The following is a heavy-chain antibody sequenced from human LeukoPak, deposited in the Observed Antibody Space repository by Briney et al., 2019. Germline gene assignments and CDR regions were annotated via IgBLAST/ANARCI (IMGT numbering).Heavy chain of an antibody. J-gene: IGHJ4*02. CDR2: ISGGGGST. V-gene: IGHV3-23*01. CDR1: GFTFSSYA. Sequence: PGGSLRLFCGASGFTFSSYAMSWVRQAPGKGVEWVSAISGGGGSTYYADSVKGRFTISRDNSKNTLYLQMNSLRAEDTAVYYCAKDHRYSGYDVGPHYWAQGPLVTVSS. CDR3: AKDHRYSGYDVGPHY. D-gene: IGHD5-12*01.